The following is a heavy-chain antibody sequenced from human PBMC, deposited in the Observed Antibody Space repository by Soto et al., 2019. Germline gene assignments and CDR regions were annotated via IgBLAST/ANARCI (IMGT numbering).Heavy chain of an antibody. CDR2: IYYSGST. CDR3: ARVLSYGYSAPAAQIDY. V-gene: IGHV4-31*03. Sequence: QVQLQESGPGLVKPSQTLSLTCTVSGGSISSGGYCWSWIRQHPGKGLEWIGYIYYSGSTYYNPSLKSRVTISVDTSKNQFSLKLSSMTAADTAVYYCARVLSYGYSAPAAQIDYWGQGTLVTVSS. J-gene: IGHJ4*02. CDR1: GGSISSGGYC. D-gene: IGHD5-18*01.